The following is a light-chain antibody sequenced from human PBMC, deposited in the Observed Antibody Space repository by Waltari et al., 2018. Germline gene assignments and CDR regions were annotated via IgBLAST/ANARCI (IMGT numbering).Light chain of an antibody. CDR2: EDT. CDR1: DLPKKY. J-gene: IGLJ3*02. V-gene: IGLV3-10*01. CDR3: YSTDSSGNHRV. Sequence: SYELTQPPSVSVSPGQTARITCSGDDLPKKYAYWYQQKPGQAPVVVIYEDTKRPSGISKKFAGSSYGTMATFTISGAQVEDGADYYCYSTDSSGNHRVFGRGTKLTVL.